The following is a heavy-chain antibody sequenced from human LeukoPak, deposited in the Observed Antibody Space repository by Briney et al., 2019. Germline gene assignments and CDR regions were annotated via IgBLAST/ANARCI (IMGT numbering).Heavy chain of an antibody. CDR3: ARDGRGPTRESLDY. CDR1: GGSISSSNW. CDR2: IYHSGST. V-gene: IGHV4-4*02. Sequence: SETLSLTCTVSGGSISSSNWWSWVRQPPGKGLEWIGEIYHSGSTNYNPSLKSRVTISVDKSKNQFSLKLSSVTAADTAVYYCARDGRGPTRESLDYWGQGTLVTVSS. D-gene: IGHD3-10*01. J-gene: IGHJ4*02.